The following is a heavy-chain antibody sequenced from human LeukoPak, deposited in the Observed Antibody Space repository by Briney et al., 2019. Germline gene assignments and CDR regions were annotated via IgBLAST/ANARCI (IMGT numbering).Heavy chain of an antibody. CDR3: AMIKEG. CDR1: GFTFSNNW. CDR2: INSDGRTT. J-gene: IGHJ4*02. V-gene: IGHV3-74*01. D-gene: IGHD3-22*01. Sequence: GGSLRLSWAASGFTFSNNWMHWARQAPGKGLVWVSRINSDGRTTTYADSVKGRFTISRDNAKNTLYLQMNSLRAEDTAVYYCAMIKEGWGQGTLVTVSS.